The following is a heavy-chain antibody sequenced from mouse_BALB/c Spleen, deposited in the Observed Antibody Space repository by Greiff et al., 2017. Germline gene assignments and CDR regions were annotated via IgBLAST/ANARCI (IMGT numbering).Heavy chain of an antibody. D-gene: IGHD1-3*01. J-gene: IGHJ4*01. Sequence: EVQLQQTGPELVKPGASVKISCKASGYSFTDYIMLWVKQSHGKSLEWIGNINPYYGSTSYNLKFKGKATLTVDKSSSTAYMQLNSLTSEDSAVYYGARSGNYDAMDYWGQGTSVTVSS. CDR2: INPYYGST. CDR3: ARSGNYDAMDY. V-gene: IGHV1-39*01. CDR1: GYSFTDYI.